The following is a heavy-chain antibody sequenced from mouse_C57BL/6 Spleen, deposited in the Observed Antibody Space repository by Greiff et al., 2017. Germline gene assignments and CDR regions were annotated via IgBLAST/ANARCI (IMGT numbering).Heavy chain of an antibody. CDR2: INPNNGGT. V-gene: IGHV1-26*01. CDR1: GYTFTDYY. D-gene: IGHD3-3*01. CDR3: ARWGRDY. J-gene: IGHJ2*01. Sequence: EVQLQQSGPELVKPGASVKISCKASGYTFTDYYMNWVKQSHGKSLEWIGDINPNNGGTRYNQKFKGKATLTVDNSSSTAYMELRSLTSEDSAVYYCARWGRDYWGQGTTLTVSS.